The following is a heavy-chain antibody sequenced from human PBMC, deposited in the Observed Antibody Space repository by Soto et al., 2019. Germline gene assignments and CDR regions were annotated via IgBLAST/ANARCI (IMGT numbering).Heavy chain of an antibody. CDR2: IIPIFTTT. J-gene: IGHJ4*02. CDR3: ARPSGLLGQDSALVDY. V-gene: IGHV1-69*13. Sequence: SVKVSCKASGGTFSNSAIAWVRQAPGKGLEWLGMIIPIFTTTNYAQKFKDRLTISAEGSTSTAYMELSGLKSEDTAVYFCARPSGLLGQDSALVDYWGQGTLVTVSS. CDR1: GGTFSNSA. D-gene: IGHD6-6*01.